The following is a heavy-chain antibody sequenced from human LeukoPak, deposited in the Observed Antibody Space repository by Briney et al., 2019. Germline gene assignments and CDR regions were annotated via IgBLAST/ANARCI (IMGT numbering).Heavy chain of an antibody. V-gene: IGHV3-23*01. CDR2: ISGSGGST. J-gene: IGHJ4*02. D-gene: IGHD3-22*01. CDR1: GFTFSSYA. Sequence: GGSLRLSCAASGFTFSSYAMTSVRQAPGKGLEWVSAISGSGGSTYYADSVKGRFTISRDNSKNTLYLQMNTLRADDTAVYYCAKGYDSSGYYYAYWGQGTLVTVSS. CDR3: AKGYDSSGYYYAY.